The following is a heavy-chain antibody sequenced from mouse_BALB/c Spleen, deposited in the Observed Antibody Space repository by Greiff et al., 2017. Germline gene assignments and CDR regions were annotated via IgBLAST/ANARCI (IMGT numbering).Heavy chain of an antibody. V-gene: IGHV5-6-4*01. Sequence: EVKLMESGGGLVKPGGSLKLSCAASGFTFSSYTMSWVRQTPEKRLEWVATISSGGSYTYYPDSVKGRFTISRDNAKNTLYLQMSSLKSEDTAMYYCTRDEEYGNHWYFDVWGAGTTVTVSS. D-gene: IGHD2-10*02. CDR1: GFTFSSYT. J-gene: IGHJ1*01. CDR2: ISSGGSYT. CDR3: TRDEEYGNHWYFDV.